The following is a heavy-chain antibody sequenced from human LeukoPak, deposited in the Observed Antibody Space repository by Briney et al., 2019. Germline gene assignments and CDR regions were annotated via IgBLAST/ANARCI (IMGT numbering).Heavy chain of an antibody. CDR3: AKDPPRLKDWNYQEDY. CDR2: IRYDGSNK. CDR1: GFTFSSYG. J-gene: IGHJ4*02. Sequence: GGSLRLSCAASGFTFSSYGMHWVRQAPGKGLEWVAFIRYDGSNKYYADSVKGRFTISRDNSKNTLYLQMNSLRAEDTAVYYCAKDPPRLKDWNYQEDYWGPGTLVTVSS. V-gene: IGHV3-30*02. D-gene: IGHD1-7*01.